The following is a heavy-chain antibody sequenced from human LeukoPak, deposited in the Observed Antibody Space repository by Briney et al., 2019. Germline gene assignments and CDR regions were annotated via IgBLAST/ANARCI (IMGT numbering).Heavy chain of an antibody. CDR2: ITGSGGST. CDR3: ARYYYGSGSYCDY. Sequence: GGSLRLSCAASGFTYSSYAMSWVRQAPGKGLEWVSAITGSGGSTYHVDSVKGRFTISRDNSKNTLYLQMNNLRAEDTAVYYCARYYYGSGSYCDYWGQGTLVTVSS. J-gene: IGHJ4*02. V-gene: IGHV3-23*01. D-gene: IGHD3-10*01. CDR1: GFTYSSYA.